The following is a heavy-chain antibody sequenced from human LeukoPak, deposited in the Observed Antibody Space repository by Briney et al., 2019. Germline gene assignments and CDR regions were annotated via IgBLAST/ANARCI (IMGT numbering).Heavy chain of an antibody. Sequence: PGGSLRLSCAASGFTFSSYWMHWVRHAPGKGLVWVSRINSDGSSTSYADSVKGRFTTSRDNAKNTLYLQMNSLRAEDTAVYYCARVGIGYGLSFDYWGQGTLVTVSS. CDR3: ARVGIGYGLSFDY. V-gene: IGHV3-74*01. D-gene: IGHD5-18*01. CDR2: INSDGSST. CDR1: GFTFSSYW. J-gene: IGHJ4*02.